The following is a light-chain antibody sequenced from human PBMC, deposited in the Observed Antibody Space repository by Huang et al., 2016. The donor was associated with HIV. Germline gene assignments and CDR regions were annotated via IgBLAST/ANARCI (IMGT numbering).Light chain of an antibody. CDR3: QQYYSTPPWT. Sequence: DIQMTQSPSSLSASVGDRVTITCRASQGISNSLAWYQQNPGKAPQLLLYAASRLESGAPSRFSGSRSGTDYTLTISSLQPEDFATYYCQQYYSTPPWTFGLGTKVEI. V-gene: IGKV1-NL1*01. J-gene: IGKJ1*01. CDR2: AAS. CDR1: QGISNS.